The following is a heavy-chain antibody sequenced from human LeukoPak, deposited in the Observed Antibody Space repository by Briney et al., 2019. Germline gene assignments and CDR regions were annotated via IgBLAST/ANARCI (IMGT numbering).Heavy chain of an antibody. J-gene: IGHJ4*02. V-gene: IGHV1-18*04. Sequence: ASVKVSCRASGYTFTSYGISWVRQAPGQGLEWMGWISAYNGNTNYAQKLQGRVTMPTDPSTSTAYMELRSLRSDDTAVYYCATGLRYFDWLLDYWGQGTLVTVSS. D-gene: IGHD3-9*01. CDR2: ISAYNGNT. CDR3: ATGLRYFDWLLDY. CDR1: GYTFTSYG.